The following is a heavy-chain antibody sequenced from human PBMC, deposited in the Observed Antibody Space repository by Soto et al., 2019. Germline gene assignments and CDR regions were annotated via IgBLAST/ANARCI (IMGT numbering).Heavy chain of an antibody. D-gene: IGHD3-10*01. CDR3: VRDLDGSGTSLRGWFDP. CDR2: ISSTGIYK. Sequence: QEQLVESGGGWVQPGGSLRLSCAASGFTFSDYYIAWIRQAPGKGLEWISYISSTGIYKRYADSVKGRFTIARDNANNSLVLQMNSLRADDTAGYYCVRDLDGSGTSLRGWFDPWGQGTLVTVSS. V-gene: IGHV3-11*06. CDR1: GFTFSDYY. J-gene: IGHJ5*02.